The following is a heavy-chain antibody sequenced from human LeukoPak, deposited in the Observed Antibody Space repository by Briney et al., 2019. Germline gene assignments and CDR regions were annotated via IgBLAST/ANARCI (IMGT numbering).Heavy chain of an antibody. Sequence: SETLSLTCAVYGGSFSGYYWSWIRQPPGKGLEWIGEINHSGSTIYNPSLKSRVTISGDTSKNQFSLKLSSVTAADTAVYYCARHRRSGIAVAGIRGSDYWGQGTLVTVSS. J-gene: IGHJ4*02. V-gene: IGHV4-34*01. CDR3: ARHRRSGIAVAGIRGSDY. CDR2: INHSGST. CDR1: GGSFSGYY. D-gene: IGHD6-19*01.